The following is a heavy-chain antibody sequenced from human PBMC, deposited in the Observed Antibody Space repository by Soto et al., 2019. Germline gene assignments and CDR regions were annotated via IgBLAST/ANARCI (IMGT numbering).Heavy chain of an antibody. J-gene: IGHJ3*02. CDR2: INAGNGNT. CDR1: GYTFTSYA. Sequence: ASVKVSCKASGYTFTSYAMHWVRQAPGQRLEWMGWINAGNGNTKYSQKFQGRVTITRDTSASTAYMELSSLRSEDTAVYYCARPYSSGAAGAYDIWGQGTMLTVS. CDR3: ARPYSSGAAGAYDI. V-gene: IGHV1-3*01. D-gene: IGHD6-19*01.